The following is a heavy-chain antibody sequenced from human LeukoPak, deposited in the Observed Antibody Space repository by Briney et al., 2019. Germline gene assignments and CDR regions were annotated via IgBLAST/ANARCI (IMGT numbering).Heavy chain of an antibody. Sequence: ASVEVSFQASGYPFTSYAMHWVRPAPGQRLEWMGWINAGNGNTKYSQKFQGRVTITRDTSASTAYMELSSLRSEDTAVYYCARSHKISSWYPFDYWGQGTLVTVSS. CDR3: ARSHKISSWYPFDY. CDR2: INAGNGNT. D-gene: IGHD6-13*01. CDR1: GYPFTSYA. V-gene: IGHV1-3*01. J-gene: IGHJ4*02.